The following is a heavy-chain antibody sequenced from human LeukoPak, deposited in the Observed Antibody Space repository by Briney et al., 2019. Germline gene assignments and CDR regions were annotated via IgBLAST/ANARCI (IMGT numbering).Heavy chain of an antibody. CDR2: IYTSGST. CDR1: GGSISSYY. CDR3: ARGGWRFDY. Sequence: PSETLSLTCTVSGGSISSYYWSWTRQPPGKGLEWIGYIYTSGSTNYNPSLKSRVTISVDTSKNQFSLKLSSVTAADTAVYYCARGGWRFDYWGQGTLVTVSS. D-gene: IGHD5-24*01. V-gene: IGHV4-4*09. J-gene: IGHJ4*02.